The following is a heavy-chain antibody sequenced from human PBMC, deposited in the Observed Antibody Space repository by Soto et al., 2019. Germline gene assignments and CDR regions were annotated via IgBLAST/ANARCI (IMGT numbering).Heavy chain of an antibody. Sequence: PGESLKISCKASGYSFSKYLIRWVRQIPGKGLEWMRVIDPADSHTRYSPSFKGQVTISVDKSISPAYLQWSSLRASDTAMYYSARHGGTYSSMPDFWGRGTLVTVSS. CDR2: IDPADSHT. V-gene: IGHV5-51*01. CDR1: GYSFSKYL. J-gene: IGHJ4*02. D-gene: IGHD1-26*01. CDR3: ARHGGTYSSMPDF.